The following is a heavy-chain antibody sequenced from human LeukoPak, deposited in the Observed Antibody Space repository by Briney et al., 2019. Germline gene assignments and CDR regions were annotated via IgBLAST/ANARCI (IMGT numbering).Heavy chain of an antibody. CDR2: ITPIFGTA. J-gene: IGHJ5*02. CDR3: AASSPDDIVVVPAAWWFDP. CDR1: GGTFSSYA. Sequence: GASVKVSCKASGGTFSSYAISWVRQAPGQGLEWMGGITPIFGTANYAQKFQGRVTITTDESTSTAYMELSSLRSEDTAVYYCAASSPDDIVVVPAAWWFDPWGQGTLVTVSS. D-gene: IGHD2-2*01. V-gene: IGHV1-69*05.